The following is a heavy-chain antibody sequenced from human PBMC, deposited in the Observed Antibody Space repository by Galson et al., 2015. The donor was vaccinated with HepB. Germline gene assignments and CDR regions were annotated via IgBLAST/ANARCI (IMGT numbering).Heavy chain of an antibody. V-gene: IGHV3-21*01. CDR2: ISSSSSYI. CDR3: ARDGKGIAAAGTPDYYYGMDV. Sequence: SLRLSCAASGFTFSSYSMNWVRQAPGKGLEWVSSISSSSSYIYYADSVKGRFTISRDNAKNSLYLQMNSLRAEDTAVYYCARDGKGIAAAGTPDYYYGMDVWGQGTTVTVSS. CDR1: GFTFSSYS. J-gene: IGHJ6*02. D-gene: IGHD6-13*01.